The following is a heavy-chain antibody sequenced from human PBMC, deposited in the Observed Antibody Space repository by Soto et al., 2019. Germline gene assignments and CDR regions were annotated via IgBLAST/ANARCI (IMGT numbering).Heavy chain of an antibody. CDR1: GFTFSNDW. V-gene: IGHV3-15*01. CDR3: TTDLRWEVQPFDY. Sequence: GGSLRLSCAVSGFTFSNDWLSWVRQAPGKGLEWVGRIKSKNDGGTTDYAAPVKGRFSISRDDSKNTLYLQMTSLKTEDTAVYHCTTDLRWEVQPFDYWGPGTLVTVSS. CDR2: IKSKNDGGTT. J-gene: IGHJ4*02. D-gene: IGHD1-26*01.